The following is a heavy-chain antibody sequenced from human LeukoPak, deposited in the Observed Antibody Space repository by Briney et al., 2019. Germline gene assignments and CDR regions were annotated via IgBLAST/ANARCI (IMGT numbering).Heavy chain of an antibody. D-gene: IGHD6-6*01. CDR1: GFTFSSYG. CDR2: ISYDGSNK. V-gene: IGHV3-30*03. CDR3: ARGPNSNWSGLDF. Sequence: GGSLRLSCAASGFTFSSYGMHWVRQAPGKGLEWVAVISYDGSNKYYADSVKGRFTVSRDNAKNTLYLQVNNLRAEDTAVYYCARGPNSNWSGLDFWGQGTLLTVSS. J-gene: IGHJ4*02.